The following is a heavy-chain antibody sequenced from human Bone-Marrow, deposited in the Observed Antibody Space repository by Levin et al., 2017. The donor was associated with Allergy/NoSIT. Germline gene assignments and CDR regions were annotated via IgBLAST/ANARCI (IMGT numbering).Heavy chain of an antibody. CDR1: GLSVSNSY. J-gene: IGHJ4*02. V-gene: IGHV3-53*01. Sequence: PGGSLRLSCAASGLSVSNSYMTWVRQAPGKGLEWVSVMYIGGSTYYADSVKGRFTISRDNSQNTVFLQMNSLRAEDTAMYYCATTDGGSGSYYGYWGQGTRVTVSS. D-gene: IGHD3-10*01. CDR2: MYIGGST. CDR3: ATTDGGSGSYYGY.